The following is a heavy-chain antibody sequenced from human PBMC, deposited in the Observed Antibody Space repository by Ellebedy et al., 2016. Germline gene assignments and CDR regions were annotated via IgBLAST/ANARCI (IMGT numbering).Heavy chain of an antibody. V-gene: IGHV4-39*07. CDR2: IYYSGST. D-gene: IGHD5-12*01. CDR3: ARRATYSAGGAFDI. J-gene: IGHJ3*02. Sequence: SETLSLTXTVSGGSISSSSYYWGWIRQPPEKGLEWIGSIYYSGSTYYNPSLKSRVTISVDTSKNQFSLKLSSVTAADTAVYYCARRATYSAGGAFDIWGQGTMVTVSS. CDR1: GGSISSSSYY.